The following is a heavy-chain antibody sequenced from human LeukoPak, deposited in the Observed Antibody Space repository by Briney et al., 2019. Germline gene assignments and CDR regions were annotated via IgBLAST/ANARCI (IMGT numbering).Heavy chain of an antibody. V-gene: IGHV4-59*01. CDR1: GGSISSYY. Sequence: SETLSLTCTVSGGSISSYYWSWIRQPPGKGLEWIGYTYYSGSTNYNPSLKSRVTISVDTSKNQFSLKLSSVTAADTAVYYCARGIAAAGPFDYWGQGTLVTVSS. J-gene: IGHJ4*02. CDR2: TYYSGST. CDR3: ARGIAAAGPFDY. D-gene: IGHD6-13*01.